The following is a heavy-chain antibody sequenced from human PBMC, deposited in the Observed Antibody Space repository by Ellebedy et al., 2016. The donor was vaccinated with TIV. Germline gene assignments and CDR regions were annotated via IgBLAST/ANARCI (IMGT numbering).Heavy chain of an antibody. CDR2: ILDIGGTT. CDR3: AKASYCSNGRCYTLIDY. CDR1: GFTFSNYA. V-gene: IGHV3-23*01. Sequence: PGGSLRLSCAASGFTFSNYAMAWVRQAPGKGLEWVSAILDIGGTTYYAASVKGRFTISRDNSKNALYLQMHSLRAEDTALYYCAKASYCSNGRCYTLIDYWGQGTLVSVSS. D-gene: IGHD2-15*01. J-gene: IGHJ4*02.